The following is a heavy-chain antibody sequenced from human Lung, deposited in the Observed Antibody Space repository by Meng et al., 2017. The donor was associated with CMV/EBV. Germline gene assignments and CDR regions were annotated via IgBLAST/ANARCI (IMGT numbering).Heavy chain of an antibody. J-gene: IGHJ4*02. CDR2: IYYSGST. V-gene: IGHV4-61*01. CDR3: ARVMITFGGVIDHFDY. Sequence: SVSSGSYYWSWIRQPTGKGLEWIGYIYYSGSTNYNPSLKSRVTISVDTSKNQFSLKLSSVTAADTAVYYCARVMITFGGVIDHFDYWGQGTLVTVSS. CDR1: SVSSGSYY. D-gene: IGHD3-16*02.